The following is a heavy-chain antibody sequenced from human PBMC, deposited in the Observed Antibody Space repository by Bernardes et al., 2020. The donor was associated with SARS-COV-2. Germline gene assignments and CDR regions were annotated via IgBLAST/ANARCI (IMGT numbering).Heavy chain of an antibody. CDR3: ARDSKAAPGGGYYYYGMDV. Sequence: GGSLRLSCAASGFTFSSYWMSWVRQAPGKGLEWVANIKQDGSEKYYVDSVKGRFTISRDNAKNSLYLQMNSLRAEDTAVYYCARDSKAAPGGGYYYYGMDVWGQGTTVTVSS. J-gene: IGHJ6*02. D-gene: IGHD6-13*01. CDR1: GFTFSSYW. V-gene: IGHV3-7*01. CDR2: IKQDGSEK.